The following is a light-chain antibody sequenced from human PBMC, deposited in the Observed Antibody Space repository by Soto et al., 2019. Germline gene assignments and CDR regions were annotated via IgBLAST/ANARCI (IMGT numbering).Light chain of an antibody. CDR2: AVT. J-gene: IGLJ2*01. CDR1: SSDVGGYNY. V-gene: IGLV2-8*01. CDR3: TSYGGRDDTI. Sequence: QSVLTQPPSASGSPGQSVTISCTGTSSDVGGYNYVSWYQQHPGKAPKLMIYAVTDRTSGVPDRFSGSKSGNTASLTVSGLQAEDEADYYCTSYGGRDDTIFGGGTKVTVL.